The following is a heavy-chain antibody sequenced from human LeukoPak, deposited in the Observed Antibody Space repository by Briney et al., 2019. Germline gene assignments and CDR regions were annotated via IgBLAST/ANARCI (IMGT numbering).Heavy chain of an antibody. CDR3: ARVGATSSPLNWSAYYYYMDV. CDR2: IYTSGST. D-gene: IGHD1-26*01. CDR1: GCSISSYY. Sequence: SETLSLTCAVSGCSISSYYWSWIRQPAGKGLEWIGRIYTSGSTNYNPSLKSRVTMSVDTSKNQFSLKLSSVTAADTAVYYCARVGATSSPLNWSAYYYYMDVWGKGTTVTVSS. J-gene: IGHJ6*03. V-gene: IGHV4-4*07.